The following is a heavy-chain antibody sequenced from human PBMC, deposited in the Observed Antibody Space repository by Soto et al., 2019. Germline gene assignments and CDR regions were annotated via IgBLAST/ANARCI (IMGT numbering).Heavy chain of an antibody. Sequence: QVQLVQSGAEVKKPGSSVKVACKVSGDTFSNYVINWVRQAPGQGLEWMGALVPIFRTANYAQKFQGRVTITADEVTITAYMELSGLRSDDTATYYCARETSAPGTFREDAADIWGQGTRVTVSS. V-gene: IGHV1-69*12. J-gene: IGHJ3*02. CDR1: GDTFSNYV. D-gene: IGHD6-13*01. CDR2: LVPIFRTA. CDR3: ARETSAPGTFREDAADI.